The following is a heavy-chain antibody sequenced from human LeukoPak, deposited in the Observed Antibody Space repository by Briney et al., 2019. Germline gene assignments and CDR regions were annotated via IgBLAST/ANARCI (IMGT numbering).Heavy chain of an antibody. V-gene: IGHV3-30*04. CDR1: GFTFSISA. J-gene: IGHJ4*02. D-gene: IGHD6-19*01. Sequence: GGSLRLSCAASGFTFSISAMHWVRQAPGKGLEWVAVISFDGSNKYYADSVKGRFTVSRDNSKSTLFLQMSTLRAEDTAVYYCARELTGYSSGWFYFDYWGQGTLVTVSS. CDR2: ISFDGSNK. CDR3: ARELTGYSSGWFYFDY.